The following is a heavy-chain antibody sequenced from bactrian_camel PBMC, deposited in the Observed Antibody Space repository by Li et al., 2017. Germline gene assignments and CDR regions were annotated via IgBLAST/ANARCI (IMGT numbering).Heavy chain of an antibody. V-gene: IGHV3-3*01. D-gene: IGHD2*01. Sequence: HVQLVESGGGSVEAGGSLRLSCKVSGHSCGSNCVGWYRLPPGRAPAERGGIAAIRRSGGETWYAGSVKGRFTISQDSARNTVYLQMNNLQPEDTATYYCAVAGGAAVCSELCSGGFCLHVFSHWGQGTQVTVS. CDR2: IRRSGGET. CDR1: GHSCGSNC. CDR3: AVAGGAAVCSELCSGGFCLHVFSH. J-gene: IGHJ4*01.